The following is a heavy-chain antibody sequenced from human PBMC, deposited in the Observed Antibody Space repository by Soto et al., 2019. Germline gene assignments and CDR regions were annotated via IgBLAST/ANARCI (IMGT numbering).Heavy chain of an antibody. Sequence: QVQLVQSGAEVKKPGASVKVSCKASGYTFTSYGISWVRQAPGQGLEWMGWISAYNGNTNYAQKLQGRVTMTTDTATSTAYREPRSLRAADTAVDYCAGDLPIGQPMDVWGQGTAVTFSS. CDR2: ISAYNGNT. V-gene: IGHV1-18*01. J-gene: IGHJ6*02. D-gene: IGHD3-22*01. CDR1: GYTFTSYG. CDR3: AGDLPIGQPMDV.